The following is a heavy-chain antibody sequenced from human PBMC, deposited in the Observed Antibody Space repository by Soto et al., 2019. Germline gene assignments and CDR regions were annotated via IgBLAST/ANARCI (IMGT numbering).Heavy chain of an antibody. D-gene: IGHD3-22*01. CDR1: GGSISSGGYY. CDR2: IYYSGST. Sequence: SETLSLTCTVSGGSISSGGYYWIWIRQHPGKGLEWIGYIYYSGSTYYNPSLKSRVTISVDTSKNQFSLKLSSVTAADTAVYYCAGTMIVVSSVGTHLITDYYGMDVWGQGTTVTVS. J-gene: IGHJ6*02. CDR3: AGTMIVVSSVGTHLITDYYGMDV. V-gene: IGHV4-31*03.